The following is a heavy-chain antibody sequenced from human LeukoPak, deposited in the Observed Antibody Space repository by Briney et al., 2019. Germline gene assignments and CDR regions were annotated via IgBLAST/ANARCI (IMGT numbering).Heavy chain of an antibody. D-gene: IGHD6-13*01. CDR2: INWNGGST. CDR3: ARGTLKAAARDFDY. CDR1: GFTFDDYG. Sequence: GGSLRLSCAASGFTFDDYGMSWVRQAPGKGLEWVSGINWNGGSTGYADSVKGRFTISRDNAKNSLYLQMNSLRAEDTALYYCARGTLKAAARDFDYWGQGTLVTVSS. V-gene: IGHV3-20*04. J-gene: IGHJ4*02.